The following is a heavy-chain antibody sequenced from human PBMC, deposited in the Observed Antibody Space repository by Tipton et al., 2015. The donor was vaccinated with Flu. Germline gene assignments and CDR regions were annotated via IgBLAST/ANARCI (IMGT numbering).Heavy chain of an antibody. Sequence: TLSLTCAVSNYSISSAYYWGWIRQPPGKGLEWIGCISHSGRTYYNPSLKSRVTISVDMAKNQFSQRLSSVTAADTAMYYCARTTYYYGSGSSDYWGQGTLVTVSS. D-gene: IGHD3-10*01. V-gene: IGHV4-38-2*01. CDR2: ISHSGRT. CDR3: ARTTYYYGSGSSDY. J-gene: IGHJ4*02. CDR1: NYSISSAYY.